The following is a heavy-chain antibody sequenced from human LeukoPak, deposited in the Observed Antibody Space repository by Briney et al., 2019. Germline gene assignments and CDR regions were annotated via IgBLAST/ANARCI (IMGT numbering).Heavy chain of an antibody. Sequence: GSLRLSCAASGFTLSSYAMLWVRQAPGKGLEWVAVISYDGSNKYYADSVKGRFTISRDNSKNTLYLQTNSLRAEDTAVYYCARDRSIAAAGLFDYWGQGTLVTVSS. V-gene: IGHV3-30-3*01. CDR2: ISYDGSNK. D-gene: IGHD6-13*01. CDR1: GFTLSSYA. CDR3: ARDRSIAAAGLFDY. J-gene: IGHJ4*02.